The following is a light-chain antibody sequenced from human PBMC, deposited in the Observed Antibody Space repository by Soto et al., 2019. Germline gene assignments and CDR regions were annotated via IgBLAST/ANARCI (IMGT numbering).Light chain of an antibody. CDR2: LNSDGSH. V-gene: IGLV4-69*01. Sequence: QPVLTQSPSASASLGASVKFTCTLSSGHSSYAIAWHQQQPEKGPRYLMKLNSDGSHNKGDGIPDRFSGSSSWAERYLTISSLQSEDEADYYCQTWDTGSVIFGGGTKVTVL. CDR3: QTWDTGSVI. CDR1: SGHSSYA. J-gene: IGLJ2*01.